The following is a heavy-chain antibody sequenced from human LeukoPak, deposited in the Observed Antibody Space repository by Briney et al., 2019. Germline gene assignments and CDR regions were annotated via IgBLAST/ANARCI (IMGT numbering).Heavy chain of an antibody. CDR3: ARASGHYYYYYMDV. Sequence: GASVRVSCKASGYTFSSYGINWVLQAPGEGLEWMGWISAYNGDTIYAQKFQGRVTMTADTSTNTAYMDLRSLRSDDTAVYYCARASGHYYYYYMDVWAKGTTVTISS. V-gene: IGHV1-18*01. D-gene: IGHD1-26*01. J-gene: IGHJ6*03. CDR2: ISAYNGDT. CDR1: GYTFSSYG.